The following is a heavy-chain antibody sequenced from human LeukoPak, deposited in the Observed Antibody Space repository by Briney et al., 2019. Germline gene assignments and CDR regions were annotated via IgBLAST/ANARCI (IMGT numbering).Heavy chain of an antibody. V-gene: IGHV3-30*03. CDR2: ISYDGSNK. J-gene: IGHJ4*02. Sequence: PGGSLRLSCAASGFTFSSYGMHSVRQAPGKELEGVAVISYDGSNKYYADSVKGRFTISRDNAKNSLYLQMNSLRAEDTALYYCSGTYYNGPFEYWGQGTLVTVSS. CDR3: SGTYYNGPFEY. D-gene: IGHD3-10*01. CDR1: GFTFSSYG.